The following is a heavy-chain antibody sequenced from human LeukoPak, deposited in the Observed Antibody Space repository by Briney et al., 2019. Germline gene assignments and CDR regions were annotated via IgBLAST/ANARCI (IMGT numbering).Heavy chain of an antibody. CDR2: IGITGIT. CDR3: AAAHTSSWYYFDY. Sequence: GGSLILSCAASGFPFSSYDMHWVREATGKGLEWVSAIGITGITYYAGSVKGRFTISRENAKNSFYLQMNSLRVGDTAVYYCAAAHTSSWYYFDYWGQGILVPVSS. D-gene: IGHD6-13*01. J-gene: IGHJ4*02. CDR1: GFPFSSYD. V-gene: IGHV3-13*01.